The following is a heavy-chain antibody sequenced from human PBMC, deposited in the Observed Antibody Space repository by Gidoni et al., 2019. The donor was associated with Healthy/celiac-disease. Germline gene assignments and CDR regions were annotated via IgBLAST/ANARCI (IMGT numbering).Heavy chain of an antibody. CDR1: GGTFCSYA. J-gene: IGHJ6*03. CDR2: IIPIFGTE. V-gene: IGHV1-69*06. D-gene: IGHD4-17*01. Sequence: QVQLVQSGAEVTKPGSSVKVSCRASGGTFCSYAISWVRQAPGQGLEWMGGIIPIFGTENYAQKFQGRVTITADKSTSTAYMELSSLRSEDTAVYYCARGHGDYGSYYYMDVWGKGTTVTVSS. CDR3: ARGHGDYGSYYYMDV.